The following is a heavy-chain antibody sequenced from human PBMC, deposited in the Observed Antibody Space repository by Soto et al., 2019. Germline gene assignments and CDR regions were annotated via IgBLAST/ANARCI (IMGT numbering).Heavy chain of an antibody. Sequence: QVQLVQSGADVKKPGSSVKVSCQASGVTFSSETLGWVRQAPGQGLEWVGGIIPLSGTASYAQKFQGRVTLNEDESTSTVYMELSSVSSDDTAVYFGATELGEDPASPFDAWGQETLVTVSS. CDR1: GVTFSSET. CDR3: ATELGEDPASPFDA. V-gene: IGHV1-69*01. J-gene: IGHJ4*02. CDR2: IIPLSGTA. D-gene: IGHD3-10*01.